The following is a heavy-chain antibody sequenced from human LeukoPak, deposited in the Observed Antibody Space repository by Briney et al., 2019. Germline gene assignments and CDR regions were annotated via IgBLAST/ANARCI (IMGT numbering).Heavy chain of an antibody. CDR1: GFTFSSYW. D-gene: IGHD6-13*01. CDR2: IWYDGSNK. J-gene: IGHJ1*01. CDR3: AIHSSSWYFQH. Sequence: GGSLRLSCAASGFTFSSYWMHWVRQAPGKGLEWVAVIWYDGSNKYYADSVKGRFTISRDNSKNTLYLQMNSLRAEDTAVYYCAIHSSSWYFQHWGQGTLVTVSS. V-gene: IGHV3-33*01.